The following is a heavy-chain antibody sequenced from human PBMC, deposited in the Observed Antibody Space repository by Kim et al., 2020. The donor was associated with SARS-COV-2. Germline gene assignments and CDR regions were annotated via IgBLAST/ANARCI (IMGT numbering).Heavy chain of an antibody. D-gene: IGHD3-3*01. CDR3: ARVLRFWSGYIDY. J-gene: IGHJ4*02. Sequence: NPSLKSRVTISVDTSKNQFSLKLSSVTAADTAVYYCARVLRFWSGYIDYWGQGTLVTVSS. V-gene: IGHV4-34*01.